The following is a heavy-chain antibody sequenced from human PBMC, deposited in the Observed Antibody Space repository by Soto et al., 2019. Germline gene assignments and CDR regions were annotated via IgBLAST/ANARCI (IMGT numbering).Heavy chain of an antibody. CDR1: GGTFSSYA. J-gene: IGHJ6*02. CDR3: ARGITGTVTYYYGLDV. Sequence: QVQLVQSGAEVKKPESSMKVSCKASGGTFSSYAISWVRQAPGQGLEWMGGIIPIFGTADYAQKFHGRVTITADESTSTAYMELSSLRSEDTAVYYCARGITGTVTYYYGLDVWGQGTTVTVSS. V-gene: IGHV1-69*12. CDR2: IIPIFGTA. D-gene: IGHD1-20*01.